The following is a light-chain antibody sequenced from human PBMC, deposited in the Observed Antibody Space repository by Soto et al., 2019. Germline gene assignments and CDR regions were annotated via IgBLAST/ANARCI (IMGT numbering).Light chain of an antibody. CDR3: LQYHNLWA. J-gene: IGKJ1*01. CDR1: QNIYSN. V-gene: IGKV3-15*01. CDR2: RAS. Sequence: EIVMTQSTATLSVSPGDRVTLSCRASQNIYSNIAWYQQRPGQAPRLLIYRASTRATGVPARFSGSGSGTDFTLTISSLQSEDFTVYSCLQYHNLWAFGQGTKVDI.